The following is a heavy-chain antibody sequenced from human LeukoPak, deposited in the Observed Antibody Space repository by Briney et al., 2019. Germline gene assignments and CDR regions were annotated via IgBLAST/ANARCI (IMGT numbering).Heavy chain of an antibody. J-gene: IGHJ4*02. V-gene: IGHV1-3*01. CDR3: ARGLPVPGNFDH. CDR2: INAGNGNT. Sequence: PGASVNVSCKASGYTFTNYVVHWLRQAPGQRPEWMGWINAGNGNTKYSQKFQGRVTITGDTSASTAYMEVSNLTSEDTAVYYCARGLPVPGNFDHWGQGTLVTVSS. CDR1: GYTFTNYV. D-gene: IGHD6-19*01.